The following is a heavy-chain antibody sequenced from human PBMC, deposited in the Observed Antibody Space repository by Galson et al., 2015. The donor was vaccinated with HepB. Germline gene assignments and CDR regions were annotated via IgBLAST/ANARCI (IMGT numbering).Heavy chain of an antibody. CDR3: AKDTFKSGAVFDY. Sequence: SLRLSCAASGFTFSSYAMSWVRQAPGKGLEWVSAISGSGGSTYYADSVKGRFTISRDNSKNTLYLQMNSLRAEDTAVYYCAKDTFKSGAVFDYWGQGTLVTVSS. V-gene: IGHV3-23*01. CDR2: ISGSGGST. J-gene: IGHJ4*02. CDR1: GFTFSSYA. D-gene: IGHD3-10*01.